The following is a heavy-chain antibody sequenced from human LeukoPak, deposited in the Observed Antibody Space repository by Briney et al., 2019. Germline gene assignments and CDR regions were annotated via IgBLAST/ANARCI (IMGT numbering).Heavy chain of an antibody. CDR3: ARLKMDSSRDPDC. J-gene: IGHJ4*02. CDR1: GSTDIRYF. V-gene: IGHV1-2*02. Sequence: ASMKLSCKASGSTDIRYFIHLLRRSPGQRPEWMGWINPNSDGTNYAQKFQGRVTMTRDTSINTAYMELSRLRFDDTAVYYCARLKMDSSRDPDCWGQGTLVAVSS. D-gene: IGHD6-19*01. CDR2: INPNSDGT.